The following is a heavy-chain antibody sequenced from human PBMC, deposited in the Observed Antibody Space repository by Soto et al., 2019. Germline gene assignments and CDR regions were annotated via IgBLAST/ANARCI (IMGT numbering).Heavy chain of an antibody. CDR1: GFTVSSNY. V-gene: IGHV3-53*04. Sequence: GGSLRLSCAASGFTVSSNYMSWVRQAPGKGLEWVSVIYSGGSTYYADSVKGRFTISRHNSKNTLYLQMNSLRAEDTAVYYCARGQYCSGGSCLWNDAFDIWGQGTMVTVSS. J-gene: IGHJ3*02. D-gene: IGHD2-15*01. CDR2: IYSGGST. CDR3: ARGQYCSGGSCLWNDAFDI.